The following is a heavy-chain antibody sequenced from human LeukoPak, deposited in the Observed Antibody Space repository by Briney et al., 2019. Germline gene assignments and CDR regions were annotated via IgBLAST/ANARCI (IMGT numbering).Heavy chain of an antibody. V-gene: IGHV3-53*01. D-gene: IGHD3-16*01. Sequence: GESLRLSCAASGFTVSNNYMSWVRQAPGKGLEWVSVIYSGGSTYYTDSVKSRFTISRDTSKNTLYLQMNSLRAEDTAVYYCAAQGVFSHGGYWGQGTLVTVSS. CDR2: IYSGGST. CDR1: GFTVSNNY. J-gene: IGHJ4*02. CDR3: AAQGVFSHGGY.